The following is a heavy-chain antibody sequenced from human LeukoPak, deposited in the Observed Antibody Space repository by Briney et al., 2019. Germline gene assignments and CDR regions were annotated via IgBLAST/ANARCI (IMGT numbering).Heavy chain of an antibody. CDR2: ISHDGVDK. J-gene: IGHJ4*02. Sequence: GGSLRLSCAASGFTFDTYGMHWVRQAPGKGLEWVAVISHDGVDKYYADSVKGRFTISRDNSKNTVSLQVNSLRAEDTAAYYCTKGGYCSATRCYVGKGMDDWGQGTLVTVSS. D-gene: IGHD2-2*01. CDR3: TKGGYCSATRCYVGKGMDD. CDR1: GFTFDTYG. V-gene: IGHV3-30*18.